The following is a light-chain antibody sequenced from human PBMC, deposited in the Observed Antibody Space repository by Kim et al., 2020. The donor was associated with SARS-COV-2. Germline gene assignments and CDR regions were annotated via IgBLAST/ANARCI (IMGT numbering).Light chain of an antibody. J-gene: IGLJ3*02. CDR2: GKN. Sequence: SSELTQDPAVSVALGQTVRITCQGVTLRTYYASWFQQKPGQAPVLVIYGKNNRPSGIPDRFSGSSSGNTASLTITGAQAEDEADYYCSSRDTSGDLRVFGGGTKVTVL. CDR3: SSRDTSGDLRV. V-gene: IGLV3-19*01. CDR1: TLRTYY.